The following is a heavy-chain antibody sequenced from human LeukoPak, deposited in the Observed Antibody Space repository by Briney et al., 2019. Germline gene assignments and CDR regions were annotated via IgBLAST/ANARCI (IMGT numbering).Heavy chain of an antibody. CDR2: ISSLSNYI. D-gene: IGHD1-26*01. CDR3: ARDGGYSGIYLCDY. Sequence: GGSLRLSCAASGFIFSDYSMNWVRQVPGKGLEWVSSISSLSNYIYYADSVKGRFTISRDNAKNSLYLQMDSLRAEDTAVYYCARDGGYSGIYLCDYWGQGTLVTVSS. J-gene: IGHJ4*02. CDR1: GFIFSDYS. V-gene: IGHV3-21*01.